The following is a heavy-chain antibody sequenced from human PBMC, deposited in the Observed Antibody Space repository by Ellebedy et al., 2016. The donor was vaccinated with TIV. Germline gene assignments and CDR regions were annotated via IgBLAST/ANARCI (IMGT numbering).Heavy chain of an antibody. CDR3: ARQTSELDY. D-gene: IGHD1-26*01. CDR2: IYTSGNT. CDR1: GGSISPYY. Sequence: SETLSLTXTVSGGSISPYYWSWIRQPAGKGLEWIGRIYTSGNTNYNPFLKSRVTVSVDTSKNQFSLKLSSVTAADTAVYYRARQTSELDYWGQGTLVTVSS. V-gene: IGHV4-4*07. J-gene: IGHJ4*02.